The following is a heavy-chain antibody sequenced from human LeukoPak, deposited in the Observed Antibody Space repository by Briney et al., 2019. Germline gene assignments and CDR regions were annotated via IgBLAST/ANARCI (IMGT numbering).Heavy chain of an antibody. D-gene: IGHD3-22*01. J-gene: IGHJ4*02. Sequence: GGSLRLSCAASGFTFSSYAMSWVRQAPGKGLEWVSGISGSGDNTYYADSVKGRFTISRDNSKNTLYVQVNSLGTEDTAAYYCAKGSYYDCSGSFYFDYWGQGTLVTVSS. V-gene: IGHV3-23*01. CDR2: ISGSGDNT. CDR3: AKGSYYDCSGSFYFDY. CDR1: GFTFSSYA.